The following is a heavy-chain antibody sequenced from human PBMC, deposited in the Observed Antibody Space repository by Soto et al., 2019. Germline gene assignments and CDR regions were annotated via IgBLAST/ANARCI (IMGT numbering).Heavy chain of an antibody. D-gene: IGHD1-20*01. V-gene: IGHV4-31*03. CDR2: IYYSGST. CDR1: GGSISSGGYY. J-gene: IGHJ5*02. Sequence: SETLSLTCTVSGGSISSGGYYWSWIRQHPGKGLEWIGYIYYSGSTYYNPSLKSRVTISVDTSKNQFSLKLSSVTATDTAVYYCARTGIRNWFDTWGQGTLVTVSS. CDR3: ARTGIRNWFDT.